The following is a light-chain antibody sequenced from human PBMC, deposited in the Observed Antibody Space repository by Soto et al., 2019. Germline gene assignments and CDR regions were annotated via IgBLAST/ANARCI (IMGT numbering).Light chain of an antibody. Sequence: DIQMTQSPSTLSASVGDTVTIVCRASQSISSWLAWYQQKPGKXPXVLIYRASKLESGVPSRFSGSGSGTESPLTISGLQPDDFATYYCQQYHTFSIAFGQGTRL. CDR1: QSISSW. V-gene: IGKV1-5*03. CDR3: QQYHTFSIA. CDR2: RAS. J-gene: IGKJ5*01.